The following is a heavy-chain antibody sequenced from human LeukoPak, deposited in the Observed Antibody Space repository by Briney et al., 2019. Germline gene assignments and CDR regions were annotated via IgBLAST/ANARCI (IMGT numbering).Heavy chain of an antibody. J-gene: IGHJ5*02. CDR3: VRGWFDL. CDR1: GFTFSSYT. Sequence: GGSLRLSCATSGFTFSSYTMSWVRQAPGKGLEWVSSISSGSGYIKYAGSVKGRFTISRDNAENSVFLQMSSLRVDDTALYYCVRGWFDLWGQGTPVTVSS. V-gene: IGHV3-21*01. CDR2: ISSGSGYI.